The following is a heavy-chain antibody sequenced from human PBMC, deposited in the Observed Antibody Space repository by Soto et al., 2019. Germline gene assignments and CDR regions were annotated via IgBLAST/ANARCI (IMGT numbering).Heavy chain of an antibody. Sequence: SETLSLTCTVSGGYISSYYWSWLRQPPGKGPEWIGYIYYSGSTNYNPSLKSRVTISVDTSKNQFSLKLSSVTAADTAVYYCARSYRRYCSGGSCYSYYYYYMDVWGKGTTVT. CDR2: IYYSGST. D-gene: IGHD2-15*01. CDR1: GGYISSYY. V-gene: IGHV4-59*01. J-gene: IGHJ6*03. CDR3: ARSYRRYCSGGSCYSYYYYYMDV.